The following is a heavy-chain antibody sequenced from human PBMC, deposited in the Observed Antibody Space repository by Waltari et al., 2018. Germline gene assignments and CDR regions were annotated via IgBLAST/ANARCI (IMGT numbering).Heavy chain of an antibody. V-gene: IGHV3-23*01. D-gene: IGHD2-21*02. CDR2: ISGGSDXI. Sequence: EVQLLESXGGLVQPGGSLRLSCXASGXPFSSYGMGWVRQGPGKGPEWVLAISGGSDXIYYADSGXGRFXISXDNSXXTXYLQMSSLXXEDTXVYYCAKGGVXTAWDEYXGQGTLVTVXS. CDR3: AKGGVXTAWDEY. CDR1: GXPFSSYG. J-gene: IGHJ4*02.